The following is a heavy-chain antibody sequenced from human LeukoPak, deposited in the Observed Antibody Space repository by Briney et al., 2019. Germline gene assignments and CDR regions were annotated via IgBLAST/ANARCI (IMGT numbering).Heavy chain of an antibody. CDR1: GGSISSYY. CDR3: ARASYSYDISGWVPFDY. J-gene: IGHJ4*02. D-gene: IGHD3-22*01. CDR2: IYTSGST. V-gene: IGHV4-4*07. Sequence: SETLSLTCNVSGGSISSYYWSWIRQPAGKGLEWIGRIYTSGSTNYNPSLKSRVTMSVDTSKNQFSLKLSSVTAADTAVYYCARASYSYDISGWVPFDYWGQGTLVTVSS.